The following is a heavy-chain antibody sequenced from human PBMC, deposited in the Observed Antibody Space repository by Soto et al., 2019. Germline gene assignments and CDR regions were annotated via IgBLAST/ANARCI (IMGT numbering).Heavy chain of an antibody. CDR3: VRQSRLPGILTRYHLRLEI. J-gene: IGHJ3*02. CDR2: IYYSGST. V-gene: IGHV4-59*08. D-gene: IGHD3-9*01. CDR1: GGSISRYY. Sequence: PSETLSLTCTVSGGSISRYYWNWIRQPPGKGLEWIGYIYYSGSTNYNPSLKSRVAISVETSKNQFSLKLSSLTAADKAVHYCVRQSRLPGILTRYHLRLEIWGQGAMVTVSS.